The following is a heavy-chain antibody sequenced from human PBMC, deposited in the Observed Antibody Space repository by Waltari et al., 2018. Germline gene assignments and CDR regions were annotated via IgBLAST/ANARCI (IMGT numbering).Heavy chain of an antibody. Sequence: EVQLVESGGGLVKPGGSLRVSCAASGFSFSTYTMNWVRQAPGKGLEWVSSISDSSVFIYYADSVKGRFTISRDNVKNSVSLQMSSLRAVDSAVYYCARVVSAAGTLYQFDYWGQGTLVTVSS. D-gene: IGHD6-13*01. CDR3: ARVVSAAGTLYQFDY. J-gene: IGHJ4*02. V-gene: IGHV3-21*01. CDR1: GFSFSTYT. CDR2: ISDSSVFI.